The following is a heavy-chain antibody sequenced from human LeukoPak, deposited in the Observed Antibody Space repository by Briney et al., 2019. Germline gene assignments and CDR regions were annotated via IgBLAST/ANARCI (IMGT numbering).Heavy chain of an antibody. D-gene: IGHD4-17*01. CDR3: ARDPNGDYIGAFDM. CDR2: ISSSGGRT. Sequence: GRSLRLSCAASGFTFDDYAMHWVRQAPGKGPEWVSGISSSGGRTYYADSVKGRFTISRDNSKNTLYLQMNSLRAEDTATYYCARDPNGDYIGAFDMWGQGTMVTVS. J-gene: IGHJ3*02. V-gene: IGHV3-23*01. CDR1: GFTFDDYA.